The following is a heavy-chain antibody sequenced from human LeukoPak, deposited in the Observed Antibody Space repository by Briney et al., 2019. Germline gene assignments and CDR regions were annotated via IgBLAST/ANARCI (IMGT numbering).Heavy chain of an antibody. CDR3: ASGKQGGAFDL. CDR2: IYYSGST. D-gene: IGHD1-26*01. CDR1: GGSISSYY. Sequence: SETLSLTCTVSGGSISSYYWGWIRQPPGKGLEWIGSIYYSGSTYYNPSLKSRVTISVDTSNNQISLKLTSVTAADTSVYFCASGKQGGAFDLWGLGTTVTVSS. V-gene: IGHV4-39*01. J-gene: IGHJ3*01.